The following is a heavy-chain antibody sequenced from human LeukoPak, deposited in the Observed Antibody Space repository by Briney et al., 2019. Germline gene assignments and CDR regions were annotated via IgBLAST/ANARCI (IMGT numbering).Heavy chain of an antibody. V-gene: IGHV4-30-4*08. CDR1: GGSISSGDYY. CDR3: ARGGCTNGVCYTDAFDI. CDR2: IYYSGST. J-gene: IGHJ3*02. Sequence: PSQTLSLTCTVSGGSISSGDYYWSWIRQPPGKGLEWIGYIYYSGSTYYNPSLKSRVTISVDTSKNQFSLKLSSVTAADTAVYYCARGGCTNGVCYTDAFDIWGQGTMVTVSS. D-gene: IGHD2-8*01.